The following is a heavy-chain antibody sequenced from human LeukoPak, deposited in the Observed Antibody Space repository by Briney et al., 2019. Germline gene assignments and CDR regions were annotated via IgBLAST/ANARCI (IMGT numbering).Heavy chain of an antibody. V-gene: IGHV1-69*04. Sequence: ASVKVSCKASGGTFSSYAISWVRQAPGQGLEWMGRIIPILGIANYAQKFQGRVTMTRDTSTSTVYMELSSLRSEDTAVYYCARVDREYCSSTSCAFDYWGQGTLVTVSS. CDR3: ARVDREYCSSTSCAFDY. D-gene: IGHD2-2*01. CDR1: GGTFSSYA. CDR2: IIPILGIA. J-gene: IGHJ4*02.